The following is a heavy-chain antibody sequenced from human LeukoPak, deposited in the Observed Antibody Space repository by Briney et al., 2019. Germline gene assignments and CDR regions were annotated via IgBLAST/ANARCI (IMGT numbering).Heavy chain of an antibody. CDR2: IKPDSGGI. J-gene: IGHJ3*01. V-gene: IGHV1-2*02. CDR1: GYTFTDHY. Sequence: ASVKVSCKTSGYTFTDHYVHWVRQAPGQGLEWLGWIKPDSGGIYYAQKFQGRVTMTRDTSIRTAYMELSRLGSDDTAAYYCARVGGGAAAVVFDVWGQGTMVTVS. D-gene: IGHD6-13*01. CDR3: ARVGGGAAAVVFDV.